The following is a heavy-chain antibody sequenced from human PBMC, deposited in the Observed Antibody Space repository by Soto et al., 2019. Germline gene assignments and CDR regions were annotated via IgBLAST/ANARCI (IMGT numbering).Heavy chain of an antibody. Sequence: ASVKVSCKASGYTFTGYYMHWVRQAPGQGLEWMGWINPNSGGTNYAQKFQGRVTMTRDTSISTAYMELSRLRSDDTAVYYGATGCRYYGSGSYILYYYYGMDVWGQGTTVTVSS. CDR3: ATGCRYYGSGSYILYYYYGMDV. J-gene: IGHJ6*02. CDR1: GYTFTGYY. V-gene: IGHV1-2*02. D-gene: IGHD3-10*01. CDR2: INPNSGGT.